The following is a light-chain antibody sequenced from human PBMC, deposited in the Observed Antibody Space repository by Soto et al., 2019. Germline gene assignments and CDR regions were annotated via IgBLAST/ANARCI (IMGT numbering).Light chain of an antibody. Sequence: EIVLTQSPGTLSLSPGERASLSCRASQSVSSTYLDWYQQKPGQAPRLLIYATSTRATGIPDRFSGSGSGTDFTLTISRLEPEDFAVYYCQHYGSSLWTFGQGTKVEIK. CDR3: QHYGSSLWT. CDR1: QSVSSTY. V-gene: IGKV3-20*01. J-gene: IGKJ1*01. CDR2: ATS.